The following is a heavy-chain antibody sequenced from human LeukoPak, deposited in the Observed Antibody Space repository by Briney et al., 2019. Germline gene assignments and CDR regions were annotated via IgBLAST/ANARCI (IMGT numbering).Heavy chain of an antibody. Sequence: AGGSLRLSCAASGFTFSSYAMSWVRQAPGKGLEWVSAISGSGGSTYYADSVKGRFTISRDNSKNTLYLQMNSLRAEDTAVYYCAKVAGSASYYDSSGGDYFDYWGQGTLVTVSS. V-gene: IGHV3-23*01. CDR1: GFTFSSYA. J-gene: IGHJ4*02. D-gene: IGHD3-22*01. CDR2: ISGSGGST. CDR3: AKVAGSASYYDSSGGDYFDY.